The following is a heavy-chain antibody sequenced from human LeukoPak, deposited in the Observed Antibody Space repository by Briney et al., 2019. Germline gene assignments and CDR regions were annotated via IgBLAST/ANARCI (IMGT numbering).Heavy chain of an antibody. V-gene: IGHV1-18*01. J-gene: IGHJ4*02. Sequence: ASVKVSCKASGYTFTNYGITWVRHAPGQGLEWMGWISPYKGNTNYAQKVQGRVTLTTDTSTNTVYMELRSLRSDDTAVYYCATEGGWGPTDYGDNVYWGQGTLVTVSS. D-gene: IGHD4-17*01. CDR1: GYTFTNYG. CDR3: ATEGGWGPTDYGDNVY. CDR2: ISPYKGNT.